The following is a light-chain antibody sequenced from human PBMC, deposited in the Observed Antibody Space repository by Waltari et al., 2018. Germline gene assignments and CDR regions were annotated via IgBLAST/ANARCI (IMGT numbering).Light chain of an antibody. CDR2: DAS. V-gene: IGKV1-8*01. CDR3: QQYYGYPLT. Sequence: AIQITQSPSSLSAPTGDTVTITCRASQGISNYLAWYQQKPGKAPTLLIYDASTLQRGVPSRFSGSVSGTDFTLTISCLQSEDFATFYCQQYYGYPLTFGPGTKVDVK. CDR1: QGISNY. J-gene: IGKJ3*01.